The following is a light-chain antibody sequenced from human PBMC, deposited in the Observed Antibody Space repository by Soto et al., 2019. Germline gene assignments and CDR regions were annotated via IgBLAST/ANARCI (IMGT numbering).Light chain of an antibody. V-gene: IGLV2-14*01. CDR2: DVT. CDR3: SSYTTSTTRV. Sequence: QSALTQPVSVSGSPGQSITISCTGTDNDVGVYNYVSWYQQHPGKAPKLIIYDVTNRPSGVSNRFSGSKSGNTASLTISGLQAEDEADYYCSSYTTSTTRVFGGGTKVTVL. CDR1: DNDVGVYNY. J-gene: IGLJ3*02.